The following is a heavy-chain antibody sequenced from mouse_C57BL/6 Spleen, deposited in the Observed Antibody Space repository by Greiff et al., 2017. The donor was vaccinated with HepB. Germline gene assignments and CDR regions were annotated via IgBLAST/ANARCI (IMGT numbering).Heavy chain of an antibody. D-gene: IGHD2-12*01. CDR3: ARELKAAY. CDR2: IYPRSGNT. Sequence: VKLVESGAELARPGASVKLSCKASGYTFTSYGISWVKQRTGQGLEWIGEIYPRSGNTYYNEKFKGKATLTADKSSSTAYMELRSLTSEDSAVYFCARELKAAYWGQGTLVTVPA. J-gene: IGHJ3*01. CDR1: GYTFTSYG. V-gene: IGHV1-81*01.